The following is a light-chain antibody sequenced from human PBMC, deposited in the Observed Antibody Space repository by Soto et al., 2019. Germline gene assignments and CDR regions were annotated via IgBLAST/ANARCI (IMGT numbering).Light chain of an antibody. V-gene: IGKV1-9*01. J-gene: IGKJ4*01. Sequence: IQLTQSPSSLSASVGDRVTITCRASQGISSFLAWFQQKPGKAPNLLIYAASTLQTGVPSRFSGGGSGTDFTLTISSLQPEDSASYYCQQSYSSWATFGGGTKVDIK. CDR2: AAS. CDR3: QQSYSSWAT. CDR1: QGISSF.